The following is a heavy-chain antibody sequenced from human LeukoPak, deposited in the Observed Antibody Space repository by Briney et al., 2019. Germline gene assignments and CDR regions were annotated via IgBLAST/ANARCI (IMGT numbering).Heavy chain of an antibody. Sequence: PGGSLRLSCATSGFTFSSYAMSWVRQAPGKGLEWVSSISGSGSRIDYADSVKGRFTISRDNSKSTLSLQMNSLRAEDTAIYYCAKWKQEYCSSPSCQYFDYWGQGTLVTVSS. D-gene: IGHD2-2*01. CDR1: GFTFSSYA. CDR3: AKWKQEYCSSPSCQYFDY. J-gene: IGHJ4*02. CDR2: ISGSGSRI. V-gene: IGHV3-23*01.